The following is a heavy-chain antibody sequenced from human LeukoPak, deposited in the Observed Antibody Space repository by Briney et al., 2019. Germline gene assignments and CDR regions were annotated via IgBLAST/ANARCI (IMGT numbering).Heavy chain of an antibody. CDR1: GFTFSNYG. J-gene: IGHJ3*02. D-gene: IGHD3-16*01. CDR2: ISYDGSLK. V-gene: IGHV3-30*18. CDR3: AKGYLLRYDAFDI. Sequence: GRSLRLSCAASGFTFSNYGIHWVRQAPGKGLEWVTAISYDGSLKYYADSVRGRFTISRDNSKNTLYLQMNSLRTEDTAVYYCAKGYLLRYDAFDIWGQGTMVTVSS.